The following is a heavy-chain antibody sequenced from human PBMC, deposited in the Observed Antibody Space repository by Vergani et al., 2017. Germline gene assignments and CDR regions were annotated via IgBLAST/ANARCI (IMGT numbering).Heavy chain of an antibody. V-gene: IGHV1-18*01. CDR2: ISAYNGNT. J-gene: IGHJ4*02. CDR1: GYTFTSYG. D-gene: IGHD3-22*01. CDR3: ARMTVHYDSSGYVCSAPPGY. Sequence: QVQLVQSGAEVKKPGASVKVSCKASGYTFTSYGISWVRQAPGQGLEWMGWISAYNGNTNYAQKLQGRVTMTTDTSTSTAYMELRSLRSDDTAVYYCARMTVHYDSSGYVCSAPPGYWGQGTLVTVSS.